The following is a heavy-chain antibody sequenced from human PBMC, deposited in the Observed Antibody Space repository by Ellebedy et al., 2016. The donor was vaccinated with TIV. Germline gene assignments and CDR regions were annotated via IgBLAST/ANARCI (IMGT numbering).Heavy chain of an antibody. Sequence: GESLKISCAASGFTFSNYAMSWVRQAPGKGLEWVAGFGVSGDTTYYVDSVKGRFTISRDNSRNTLYLYMNSLRADDTAIYYCAKGRGGGSDTSAPRYYFDYWGLGTLVTVSS. J-gene: IGHJ4*02. CDR1: GFTFSNYA. D-gene: IGHD3-22*01. V-gene: IGHV3-23*01. CDR3: AKGRGGGSDTSAPRYYFDY. CDR2: FGVSGDTT.